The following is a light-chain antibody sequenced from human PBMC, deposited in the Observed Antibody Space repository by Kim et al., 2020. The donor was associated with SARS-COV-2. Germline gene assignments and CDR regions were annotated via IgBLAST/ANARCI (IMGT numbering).Light chain of an antibody. J-gene: IGLJ1*01. V-gene: IGLV3-19*01. CDR2: GKN. Sequence: SSELTQDPAVSVALGQTVRITCQGDSLRSYYASWYQQKPGQAPVLVIYGKNNRPSGIPDRFSGSSSGNTASLTITGAQAVDEADYYCNSRDSSGNHLGVFGTGTKVTVL. CDR1: SLRSYY. CDR3: NSRDSSGNHLGV.